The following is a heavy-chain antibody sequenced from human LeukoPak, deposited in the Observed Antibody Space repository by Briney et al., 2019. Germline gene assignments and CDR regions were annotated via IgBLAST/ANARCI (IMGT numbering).Heavy chain of an antibody. J-gene: IGHJ5*02. Sequence: GGSLRLSCVASGFTFSNYGMHWVRQAPGKGLEWVAVISYDGSNKNYGDSVKGRFTISRDDSKNTLFLQMNSLRAEDTAVYYCARGGGYCSSTSCYRWFDPWGQGTLVTVSS. D-gene: IGHD2-2*02. CDR1: GFTFSNYG. CDR2: ISYDGSNK. V-gene: IGHV3-33*01. CDR3: ARGGGYCSSTSCYRWFDP.